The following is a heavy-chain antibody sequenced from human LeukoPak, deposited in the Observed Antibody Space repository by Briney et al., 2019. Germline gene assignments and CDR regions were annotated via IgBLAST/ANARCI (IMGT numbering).Heavy chain of an antibody. J-gene: IGHJ4*02. CDR2: FYYGGST. CDR1: GGFISSSNHY. V-gene: IGHV4-39*07. D-gene: IGHD1-1*01. Sequence: PSETLSLTCTVSGGFISSSNHYWGWIRQPPGKGLEWIGSFYYGGSTSYNPSLKSRVTISVDTFDNQLSLKVNSVTAADTAIYYCARITTGDAYPSFDNWGQGTLVTVSS. CDR3: ARITTGDAYPSFDN.